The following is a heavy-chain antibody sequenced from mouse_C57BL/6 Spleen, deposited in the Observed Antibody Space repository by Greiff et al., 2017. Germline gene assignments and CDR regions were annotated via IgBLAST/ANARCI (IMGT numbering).Heavy chain of an antibody. CDR2: INPNNGGT. D-gene: IGHD1-1*01. CDR1: GYTFTDYN. V-gene: IGHV1-22*01. CDR3: ARGHLLLRSLFAY. Sequence: EVQLQESGPELVKPGASVKMSCKASGYTFTDYNMHWVKQSHGKSLEWIGYINPNNGGTSYNQKFKGKATLTVNKSSSTAYMELRSLTSEDSAVYYCARGHLLLRSLFAYWGQGTLVTVSA. J-gene: IGHJ3*01.